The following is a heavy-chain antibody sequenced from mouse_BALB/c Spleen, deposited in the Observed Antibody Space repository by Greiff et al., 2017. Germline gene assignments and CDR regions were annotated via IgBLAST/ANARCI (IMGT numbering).Heavy chain of an antibody. CDR3: ARAIGDYMDY. D-gene: IGHD2-4*01. Sequence: EVQLVESGGDLVKPGGSLKLSCAASGFTFSSYAMSWVRQTPEKRLEWVASISSGGSTYYPDSVKGRFTISRDNARNILYLQMSSLRSEDTAMYYCARAIGDYMDYWGQGTSVTVSS. V-gene: IGHV5-6-5*01. CDR2: ISSGGST. J-gene: IGHJ4*01. CDR1: GFTFSSYA.